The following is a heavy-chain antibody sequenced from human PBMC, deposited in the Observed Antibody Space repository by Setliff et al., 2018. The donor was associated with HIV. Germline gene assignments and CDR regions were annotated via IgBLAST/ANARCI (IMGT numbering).Heavy chain of an antibody. D-gene: IGHD2-21*02. CDR1: GGSISTHY. CDR2: IFYIGSA. V-gene: IGHV4-59*11. CDR3: ARELYGGNSRPFDY. Sequence: SETLSLTCTVSGGSISTHYWSWIRQPPGKGLEWIGYIFYIGSANYNPSLKSRVTMSINTSKNQVSLRLKSVTTADTAVYYCARELYGGNSRPFDYWGQGALVTVSS. J-gene: IGHJ4*02.